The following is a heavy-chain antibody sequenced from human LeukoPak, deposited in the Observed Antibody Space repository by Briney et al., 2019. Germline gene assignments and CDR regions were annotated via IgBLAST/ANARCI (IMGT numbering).Heavy chain of an antibody. CDR1: GGSISSYY. J-gene: IGHJ4*02. D-gene: IGHD3-22*01. V-gene: IGHV4-59*12. CDR3: ARGPPILDYYDSTGRPD. CDR2: IYYSGST. Sequence: PSETLSLTCTVSGGSISSYYWSWIRQPPGKGLEWIGYIYYSGSTNYNPSLKSRVTISVDTSKNQFSLKLSSVTAADTAVYYCARGPPILDYYDSTGRPDWGQGTLVTVSS.